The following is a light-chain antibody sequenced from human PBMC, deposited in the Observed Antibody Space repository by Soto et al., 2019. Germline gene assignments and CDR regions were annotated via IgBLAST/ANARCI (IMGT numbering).Light chain of an antibody. V-gene: IGKV1-39*01. CDR1: QSISNY. J-gene: IGKJ5*01. CDR2: AAS. CDR3: QQSYSTPPIT. Sequence: DIQMTQSPSSLSASVGDRFTITSLASQSISNYLNWYQQKPGKAPKLLIYAASSLQSGVPSRFSGSGSGTDFTLTISSLQPEDFATYYCQQSYSTPPITFGQGTRLEI.